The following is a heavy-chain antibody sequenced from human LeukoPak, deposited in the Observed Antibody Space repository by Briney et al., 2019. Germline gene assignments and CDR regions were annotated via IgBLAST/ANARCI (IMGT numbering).Heavy chain of an antibody. D-gene: IGHD1-14*01. J-gene: IGHJ6*03. CDR1: GFTFSSYA. Sequence: GGSLRLSCAASGFTFSSYAMSWVRQAPGKGLVWVSRINTDGSSTDYADSVKGRFTISRDNAKNTLYLQMNSLRAEDTAVYYCAKTGFQWGYYFYYMDVWGKGTTVTVSS. V-gene: IGHV3-74*01. CDR2: INTDGSST. CDR3: AKTGFQWGYYFYYMDV.